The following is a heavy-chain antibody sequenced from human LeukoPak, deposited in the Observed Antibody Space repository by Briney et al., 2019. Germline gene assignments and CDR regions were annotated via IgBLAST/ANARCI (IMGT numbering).Heavy chain of an antibody. J-gene: IGHJ4*02. CDR3: ARVGSTRFFFDY. CDR1: GGSISGSSYY. CDR2: INYRGTT. V-gene: IGHV4-39*02. Sequence: SETLFLTCSVSGGSISGSSYYWTWIRQPPGKGLVWNGNINYRGTTYYNPSLTSRVTMSIDTSKSQVYVKVNSVSAADTAVYYCARVGSTRFFFDYWGQGTVVTVSS. D-gene: IGHD1-26*01.